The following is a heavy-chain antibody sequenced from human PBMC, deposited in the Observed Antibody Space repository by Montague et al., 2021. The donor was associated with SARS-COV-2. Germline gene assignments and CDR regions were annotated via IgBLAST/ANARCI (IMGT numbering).Heavy chain of an antibody. V-gene: IGHV4-39*01. D-gene: IGHD6-19*01. Sequence: SETLSLTCTVSGGSISSSSYYWGWIRQPPGKGLEWIGCIYYSGSTYYNPSLKSRVTISVDTSKNQFSLKLSSVTAADTAVYYCARQGNSSGWFKPDAFDIWGQGTMVTVSS. CDR3: ARQGNSSGWFKPDAFDI. CDR2: IYYSGST. J-gene: IGHJ3*02. CDR1: GGSISSSSYY.